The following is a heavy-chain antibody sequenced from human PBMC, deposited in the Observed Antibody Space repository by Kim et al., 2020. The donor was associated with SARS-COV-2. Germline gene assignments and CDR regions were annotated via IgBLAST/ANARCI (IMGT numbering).Heavy chain of an antibody. Sequence: GGSLRLSCAASGFTFDDYAMHWVRQAPGKGLEWVSGISWNSGSIGYADSVKGRFTISRDNAKNSLYLQMNSLRAEDTALYYCAGAATQTVFDYWGQGTLVTVSS. D-gene: IGHD2-15*01. CDR1: GFTFDDYA. V-gene: IGHV3-9*01. J-gene: IGHJ4*02. CDR3: AGAATQTVFDY. CDR2: ISWNSGSI.